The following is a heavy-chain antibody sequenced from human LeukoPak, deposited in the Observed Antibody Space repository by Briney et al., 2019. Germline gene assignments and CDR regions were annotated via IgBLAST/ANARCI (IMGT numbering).Heavy chain of an antibody. J-gene: IGHJ5*02. V-gene: IGHV4-4*07. CDR3: AREVASVVTPVSRWLDP. CDR2: MHSSGNN. D-gene: IGHD4-23*01. Sequence: SETLSLTCSVSSGSISNYYWTWLRQPAGGGLEWIGRMHSSGNNNYNASLKSRVTMSFDTSKNQFFLPLNSVTAADTAVYFCAREVASVVTPVSRWLDPWGQGTLVTVSS. CDR1: SGSISNYY.